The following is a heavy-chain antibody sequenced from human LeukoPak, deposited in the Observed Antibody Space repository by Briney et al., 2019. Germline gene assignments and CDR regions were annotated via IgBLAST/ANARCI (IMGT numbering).Heavy chain of an antibody. V-gene: IGHV3-15*01. CDR2: IKSKTDGGTT. CDR1: GFTFSDYY. J-gene: IGHJ4*02. D-gene: IGHD1-26*01. Sequence: GRSLRLSCAASGFTFSDYYMSWIRQAPGKGLEWVGRIKSKTDGGTTDYAAPVKGRFTSSRDDSRNTMFLQMNSLKTEDTAVYYCTKVSGTYSLEYWDQGTLVTVSS. CDR3: TKVSGTYSLEY.